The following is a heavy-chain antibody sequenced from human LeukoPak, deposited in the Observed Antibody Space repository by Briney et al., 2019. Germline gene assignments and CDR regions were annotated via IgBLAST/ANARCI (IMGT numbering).Heavy chain of an antibody. J-gene: IGHJ4*02. CDR1: GYSISSGYY. CDR2: MWHSGST. V-gene: IGHV4-38-2*02. Sequence: SETLSLTCTVSGYSISSGYYWGWIRQPPGKGLEWIGSMWHSGSTYYNPSLKSRVTISVDMSKNQFSLKLSSVTAADTAVYYCARLVDRGGSYYFDYWGPGTLVTVSS. D-gene: IGHD3-9*01. CDR3: ARLVDRGGSYYFDY.